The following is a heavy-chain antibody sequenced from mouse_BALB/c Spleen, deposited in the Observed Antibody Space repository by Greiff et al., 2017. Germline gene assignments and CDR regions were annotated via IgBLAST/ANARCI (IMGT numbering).Heavy chain of an antibody. D-gene: IGHD1-1*01. CDR2: IRNKANGYTT. Sequence: EVKLVESGGGLVQPGGSLRLSCATSGFTFTDYYMSWVRQPPGKALEWLGFIRNKANGYTTEYSASVKGRFTISRDNSQSILYLQMNTLRAEDSATYYCARNYYGSSYDAMDYWGQGTSVTVSS. J-gene: IGHJ4*01. V-gene: IGHV7-3*02. CDR3: ARNYYGSSYDAMDY. CDR1: GFTFTDYY.